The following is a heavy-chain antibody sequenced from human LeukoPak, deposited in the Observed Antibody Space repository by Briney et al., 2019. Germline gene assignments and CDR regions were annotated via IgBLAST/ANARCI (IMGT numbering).Heavy chain of an antibody. CDR2: ISAYNGNT. D-gene: IGHD6-13*01. J-gene: IGHJ5*02. Sequence: ASVKVSCKASGYTFTSYGISWVRQAPGQGLEWMGWISAYNGNTNYAQKLQGRVTMTTDTSTSTAYMELRSLRSDDTAVYYCARVFIRIAAAGSWFDPWGQGTLVTVSS. CDR1: GYTFTSYG. CDR3: ARVFIRIAAAGSWFDP. V-gene: IGHV1-18*01.